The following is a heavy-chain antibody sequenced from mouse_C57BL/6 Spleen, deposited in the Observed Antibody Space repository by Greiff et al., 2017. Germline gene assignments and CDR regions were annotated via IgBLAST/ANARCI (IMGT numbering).Heavy chain of an antibody. CDR1: GYTFTSYW. CDR2: IDPSDSYT. V-gene: IGHV1-69*01. Sequence: QVQLQQPGAELVMPGASVKLSCKASGYTFTSYWLHWVKQRPGQGLEWIGEIDPSDSYTNYNQKFKGKSTLTVDKSSSTAYMQLSSLTSEDSAVYNCARDYYSGYYLDYWSQGTTLTVSS. D-gene: IGHD1-1*01. CDR3: ARDYYSGYYLDY. J-gene: IGHJ2*01.